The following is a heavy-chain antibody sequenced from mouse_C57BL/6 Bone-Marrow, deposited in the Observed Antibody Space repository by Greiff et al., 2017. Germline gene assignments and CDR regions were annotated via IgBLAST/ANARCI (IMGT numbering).Heavy chain of an antibody. CDR2: IYPGDGDT. V-gene: IGHV1-82*01. D-gene: IGHD1-1*01. Sequence: QVQLQQSGPELVKPGASVKISCKASGYAFSSSWMNWVKQRPGKGLDWIGRIYPGDGDTNYNGKFKGKATLTADKSSSTAYMQLSSLTSEDSAVYFCARGYYAYWGQGTTLTVSS. CDR3: ARGYYAY. CDR1: GYAFSSSW. J-gene: IGHJ2*01.